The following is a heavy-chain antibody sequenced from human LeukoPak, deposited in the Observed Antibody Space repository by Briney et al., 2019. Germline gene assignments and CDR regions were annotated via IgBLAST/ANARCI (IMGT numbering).Heavy chain of an antibody. Sequence: PSETLSLTCTVSGASFSSSTYCWGWIRQPPGKGLEWIGSICYSGSTYYNPSLKSRVTMSVDTSRNQFSLSLNYVSAADTAVYYCARHAGGIAAAGTRPFDYWGQGTLVTVSS. V-gene: IGHV4-39*01. D-gene: IGHD6-13*01. J-gene: IGHJ4*02. CDR1: GASFSSSTYC. CDR2: ICYSGST. CDR3: ARHAGGIAAAGTRPFDY.